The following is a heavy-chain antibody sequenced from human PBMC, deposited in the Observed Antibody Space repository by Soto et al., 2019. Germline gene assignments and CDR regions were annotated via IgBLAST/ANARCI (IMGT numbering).Heavy chain of an antibody. Sequence: PGGSLRLSCAASGFTFSSYAMSRIRQAPGKGLEWVSAISGSGGSTYYAASVKGRFTISRDNSKNTLYLQMNSLRAEDTAVYYCAKVVAARSPFDYWGQATRVTVSS. J-gene: IGHJ4*02. V-gene: IGHV3-23*01. CDR1: GFTFSSYA. D-gene: IGHD2-15*01. CDR2: ISGSGGST. CDR3: AKVVAARSPFDY.